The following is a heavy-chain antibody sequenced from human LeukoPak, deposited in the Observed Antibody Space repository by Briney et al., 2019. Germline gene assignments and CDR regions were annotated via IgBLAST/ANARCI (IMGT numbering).Heavy chain of an antibody. CDR1: GFTFSSYN. V-gene: IGHV3-21*01. J-gene: IGHJ4*02. Sequence: WGALRISFAASGFTFSSYNMNRVRQAPGEGLEWLSSISSTSSYIYYTDSVKGRFTISRDNAKNSLYLQMNSLRAEDTAVYYCARDRGGYYFDYWGQGTLVTVSS. CDR2: ISSTSSYI. CDR3: ARDRGGYYFDY. D-gene: IGHD2-15*01.